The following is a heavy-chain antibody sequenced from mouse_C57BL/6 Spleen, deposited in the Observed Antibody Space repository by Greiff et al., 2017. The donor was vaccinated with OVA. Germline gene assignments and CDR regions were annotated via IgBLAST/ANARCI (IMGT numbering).Heavy chain of an antibody. D-gene: IGHD1-1*01. CDR1: GFHIPPTS. Sequence: EVQLQQSVAELVRPGASVKLSCTASGFHIPPTSLPFFPPLPYPVLSLIGRIDPANGNTKYAPKFQGKATITADTSSNTAYLQLSSLTSEDTAIYYCARSEYGSTFDYWGQGTTLTVSS. V-gene: IGHV14-3*01. CDR2: IDPANGNT. J-gene: IGHJ2*01. CDR3: ARSEYGSTFDY.